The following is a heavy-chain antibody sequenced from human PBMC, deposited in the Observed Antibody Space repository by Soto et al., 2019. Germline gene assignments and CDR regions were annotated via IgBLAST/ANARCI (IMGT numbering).Heavy chain of an antibody. Sequence: VASVKVSCKASGYTFTGYYMHWVRQAPGQGLEWMGWINPNSGGTNYAQKFQGWVTMTRDTSISTAYMELSRLRSDDTAVYYCARGTTGTTSFYYYYYGMDVWGQGTTVTVSS. CDR1: GYTFTGYY. CDR2: INPNSGGT. CDR3: ARGTTGTTSFYYYYYGMDV. D-gene: IGHD1-1*01. J-gene: IGHJ6*02. V-gene: IGHV1-2*04.